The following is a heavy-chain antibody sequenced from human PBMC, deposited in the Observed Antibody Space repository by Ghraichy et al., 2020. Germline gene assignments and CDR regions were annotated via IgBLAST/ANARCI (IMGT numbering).Heavy chain of an antibody. Sequence: TLSLTCTVSGGSINNYFWSWIRQPPGKGLEWIGYVYYSGSTNYNPSLESRVTISVDASKNQFSLNLTSVTAADTAVYYCARRGSGHQLVFDYWGQGTLVTVSS. CDR2: VYYSGST. D-gene: IGHD6-13*01. CDR3: ARRGSGHQLVFDY. J-gene: IGHJ4*02. V-gene: IGHV4-59*08. CDR1: GGSINNYF.